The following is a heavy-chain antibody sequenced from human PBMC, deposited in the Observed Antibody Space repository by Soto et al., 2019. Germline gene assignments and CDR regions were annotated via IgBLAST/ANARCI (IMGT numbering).Heavy chain of an antibody. Sequence: EVQLLESGGGLGQPGGSLRLSCAASGFSFTSYTMAWVRQAPGKGLEWVSAISGSGSSPYYADSVKGRFTVSRDSSKKMLFLHMNGLRGEDTGTYYCAKGAARYFDYWGRGTLVTVSS. CDR2: ISGSGSSP. J-gene: IGHJ4*02. D-gene: IGHD1-26*01. V-gene: IGHV3-23*01. CDR3: AKGAARYFDY. CDR1: GFSFTSYT.